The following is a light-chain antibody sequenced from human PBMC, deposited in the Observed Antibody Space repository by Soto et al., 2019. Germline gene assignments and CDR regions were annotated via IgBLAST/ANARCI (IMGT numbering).Light chain of an antibody. V-gene: IGKV3-20*01. Sequence: EIVLTQSPGTLSLSPGERATLSCRASQSVSSNYLAWYQQHPGQAPRLLIFGASNRATGIPDRFSGSGSGTDFTLTISRLDPEDFAVYYCQRYDNTPRTFGQGTKVEVK. J-gene: IGKJ1*01. CDR1: QSVSSNY. CDR2: GAS. CDR3: QRYDNTPRT.